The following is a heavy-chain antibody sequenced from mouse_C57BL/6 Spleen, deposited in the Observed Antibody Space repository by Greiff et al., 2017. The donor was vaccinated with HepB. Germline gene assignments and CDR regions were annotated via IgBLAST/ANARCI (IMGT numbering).Heavy chain of an antibody. CDR3: TPGHYSNSPVFAY. CDR1: GFNIKDDY. Sequence: VQLQQSGAELVRPGASVKLSCTASGFNIKDDYMHWVKQRPEQGLEWFGWIDPVNGDNEYASKFQGKATITADTSSNTAHLQLSSITSEDPAVYYCTPGHYSNSPVFAYWGQGTLVTVSA. V-gene: IGHV14-4*01. J-gene: IGHJ3*01. D-gene: IGHD2-5*01. CDR2: IDPVNGDN.